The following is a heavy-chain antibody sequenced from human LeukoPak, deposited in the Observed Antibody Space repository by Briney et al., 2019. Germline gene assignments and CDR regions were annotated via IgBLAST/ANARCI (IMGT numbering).Heavy chain of an antibody. V-gene: IGHV3-30*18. CDR2: ISYDGSNK. CDR1: GFTFSSYG. CDR3: AKASLAAAGTRGEFDY. D-gene: IGHD6-13*01. J-gene: IGHJ4*02. Sequence: GRSLRLSCAASGFTFSSYGMHWVRQAPGKGLEWVAVISYDGSNKYYADSVKGRFTISRDNSKNTLYLQMNSLRAEDTAVYYCAKASLAAAGTRGEFDYWGQGTLVTVSS.